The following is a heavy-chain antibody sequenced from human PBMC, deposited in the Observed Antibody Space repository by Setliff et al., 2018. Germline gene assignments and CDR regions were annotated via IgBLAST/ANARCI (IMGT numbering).Heavy chain of an antibody. D-gene: IGHD6-13*01. J-gene: IGHJ6*03. CDR2: ISAYNGNT. CDR1: GYTFTSYG. Sequence: ASVKVSCKASGYTFTSYGISWVRQAPGQGLEWMGWISAYNGNTNYAQKLQGRVTMTTDTSTSTAYMGLRSLRSDDTVVYYCARDTRMIAAAGTFGYYYYYMDVWGKGTTVTVS. V-gene: IGHV1-18*01. CDR3: ARDTRMIAAAGTFGYYYYYMDV.